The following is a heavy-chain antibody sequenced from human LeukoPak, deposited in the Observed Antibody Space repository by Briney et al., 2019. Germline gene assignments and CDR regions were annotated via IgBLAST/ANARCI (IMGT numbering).Heavy chain of an antibody. D-gene: IGHD5-12*01. CDR2: INPNSGGT. V-gene: IGHV1-2*02. CDR1: GYTFTDYY. Sequence: ASVKVSCKASGYTFTDYYVHWVRQAPGQGLEWMGWINPNSGGTSYARKFQGRVTMTRDTSISTAYMELSRLRSDDTAVYYCARAYSGYSEIDYWGQGTLVTVSS. CDR3: ARAYSGYSEIDY. J-gene: IGHJ4*02.